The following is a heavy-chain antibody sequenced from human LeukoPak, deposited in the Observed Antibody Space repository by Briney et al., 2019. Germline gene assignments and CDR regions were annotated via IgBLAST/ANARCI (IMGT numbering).Heavy chain of an antibody. D-gene: IGHD5-12*01. V-gene: IGHV3-30*18. Sequence: GGSLRLSCAASGFTLSSYGMHWVRQAPGKGLEWVAVISYDGSNKYYADSVKGRFTISRDNSKNTLYLQMNSLRAEDTAVYYCAKGGIVATIRYFDYWGQGTLVTVSS. CDR2: ISYDGSNK. CDR3: AKGGIVATIRYFDY. CDR1: GFTLSSYG. J-gene: IGHJ4*02.